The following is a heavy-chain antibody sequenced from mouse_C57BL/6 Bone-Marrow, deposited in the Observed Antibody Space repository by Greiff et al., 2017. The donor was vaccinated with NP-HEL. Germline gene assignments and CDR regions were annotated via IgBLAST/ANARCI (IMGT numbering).Heavy chain of an antibody. J-gene: IGHJ1*03. Sequence: EVMLVESGGGLVQPKGSLKLSCAASGFSFNTYAMNWVRQAPGKGLEWVARIRSKSNNYATYYADSVKDRFTISRDDSESMLYLQMNNLKTEDTAMYYCVRRDYGSSYGWYFDVWGTGTTVTVSS. CDR2: IRSKSNNYAT. D-gene: IGHD1-1*01. CDR3: VRRDYGSSYGWYFDV. V-gene: IGHV10-1*01. CDR1: GFSFNTYA.